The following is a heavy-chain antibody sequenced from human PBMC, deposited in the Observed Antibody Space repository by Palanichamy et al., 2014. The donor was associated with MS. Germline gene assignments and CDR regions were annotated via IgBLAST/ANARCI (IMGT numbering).Heavy chain of an antibody. Sequence: EVQLVESGGGLVQPGGSLRLSCAASGITFTTFWMTWVRQAPGKGLEWVVNIKQDGSEKYYVGSVKGRFTISRDNAKNSLYLQMNSLRAEDTAVYYCARARTSGWYFDFWGQGTLVTVSS. D-gene: IGHD6-19*01. V-gene: IGHV3-7*03. CDR3: ARARTSGWYFDF. CDR2: IKQDGSEK. J-gene: IGHJ4*02. CDR1: GITFTTFW.